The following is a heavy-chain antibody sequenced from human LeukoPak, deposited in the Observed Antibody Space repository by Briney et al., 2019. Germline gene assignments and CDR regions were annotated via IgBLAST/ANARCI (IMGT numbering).Heavy chain of an antibody. V-gene: IGHV4-59*01. CDR3: ARGAPIQLWLHWFDP. J-gene: IGHJ5*02. CDR2: IYYGGST. Sequence: SETLSLTCTGSGGSISSYYWSWIRQPPGKGLEWIGYIYYGGSTNYNPSLKSRVTISVDTSKNQFSLKLSSVTAADTAVYYCARGAPIQLWLHWFDPWGQGTLVSVSS. CDR1: GGSISSYY. D-gene: IGHD5-18*01.